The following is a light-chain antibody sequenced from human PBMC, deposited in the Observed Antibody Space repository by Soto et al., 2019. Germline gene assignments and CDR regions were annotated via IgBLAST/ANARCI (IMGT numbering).Light chain of an antibody. CDR2: KAS. Sequence: DIQMTQSPSTLSASVGDRVTITCRASQSITDWLAWYQQKPGKAPKFLIYKASNLEGGVPSRFSGSGSGTEFTLTISSVQPDEFATYYCQYWDNYSWTFGQGTKVDIK. CDR1: QSITDW. CDR3: QYWDNYSWT. J-gene: IGKJ1*01. V-gene: IGKV1-5*03.